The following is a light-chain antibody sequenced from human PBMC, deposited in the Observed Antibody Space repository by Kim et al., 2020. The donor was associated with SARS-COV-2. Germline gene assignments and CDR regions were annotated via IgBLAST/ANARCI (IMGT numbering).Light chain of an antibody. Sequence: DVVMTQSPLSLPVTLGQPASISCRSSQSLVYRDGNTYLNWFQQRPGQSPRRLIYKVSTRDSGVPDRFSGSGSGTDFTLKLSRVEAEDVGVYYCMQGSHWPYTFGQGTKVEI. CDR1: QSLVYRDGNTY. J-gene: IGKJ2*01. CDR2: KVS. V-gene: IGKV2-30*01. CDR3: MQGSHWPYT.